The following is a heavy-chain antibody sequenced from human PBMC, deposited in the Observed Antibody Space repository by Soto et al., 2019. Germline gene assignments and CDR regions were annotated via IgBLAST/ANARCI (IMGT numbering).Heavy chain of an antibody. J-gene: IGHJ6*02. Sequence: SETLSLTCTVSGGSISSYYWSWIRQPPGKGLEWIGYIYYSGSTNYNPSLKSRVNIPVDTSKNQFSLKLSSVTAADTAVYYCARGLGITAMDAVYGMDVWGQGTTVTVSS. CDR1: GGSISSYY. CDR2: IYYSGST. D-gene: IGHD5-18*01. V-gene: IGHV4-59*01. CDR3: ARGLGITAMDAVYGMDV.